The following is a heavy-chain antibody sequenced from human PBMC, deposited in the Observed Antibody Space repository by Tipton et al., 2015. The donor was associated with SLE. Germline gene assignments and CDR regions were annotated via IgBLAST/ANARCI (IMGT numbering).Heavy chain of an antibody. D-gene: IGHD7-27*01. Sequence: TLSLTCTVSGGSISSYYWSWIRQPPGKGLEWIGYIYYSGSTNYNPSLKSRVTISVDTSKNQFSLNRSSVTAADTAVYYCASETTGDTFYYYGMDVWGQGTTVTVSS. CDR3: ASETTGDTFYYYGMDV. CDR2: IYYSGST. J-gene: IGHJ6*02. CDR1: GGSISSYY. V-gene: IGHV4-59*01.